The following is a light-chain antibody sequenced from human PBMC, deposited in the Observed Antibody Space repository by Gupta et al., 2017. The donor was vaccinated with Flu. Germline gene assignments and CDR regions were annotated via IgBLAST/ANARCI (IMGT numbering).Light chain of an antibody. CDR1: QNVLNISNNKNY. V-gene: IGKV4-1*01. J-gene: IGKJ3*01. CDR2: WAF. CDR3: QQYFTTPPT. Sequence: DIVMTQSQYSLTVSLGERATINCKSSQNVLNISNNKNYLAWYQQKPGQPPKLLIYWAFTRESGVPARFSGSGSGTDFTLTISSLQAEDVAVYYCQQYFTTPPTFGPGTKVDIK.